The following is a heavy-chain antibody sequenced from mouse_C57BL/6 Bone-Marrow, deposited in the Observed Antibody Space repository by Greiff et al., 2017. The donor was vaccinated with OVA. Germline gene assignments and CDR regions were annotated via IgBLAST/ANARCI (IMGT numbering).Heavy chain of an antibody. CDR1: GYSITSGYY. Sequence: EVKLQESGPGLVKPSQSLSLTCSVTGYSITSGYYWNWIRQFPGNKLEWMGYISYDGSNNYNPSLKNRISITRDTSKNQFFLKLNSVTTEDTATYYCARGTTAYYWGQGTTLTVSS. J-gene: IGHJ2*01. D-gene: IGHD1-2*01. CDR3: ARGTTAYY. V-gene: IGHV3-6*01. CDR2: ISYDGSN.